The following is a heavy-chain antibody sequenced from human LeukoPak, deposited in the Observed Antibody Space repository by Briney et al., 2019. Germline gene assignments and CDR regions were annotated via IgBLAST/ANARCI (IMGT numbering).Heavy chain of an antibody. CDR3: ARAFRDCYDSSAPSGY. V-gene: IGHV3-30-3*01. D-gene: IGHD3-22*01. J-gene: IGHJ4*02. CDR1: GFTFSSYA. CDR2: ISYDGSNK. Sequence: PGGSLRLSCAASGFTFSSYAMHWVRQAPGKGLEWVAVISYDGSNKYYADSVKGRFTISRDNSKNTLYLQMNSLRAEDTAVYYCARAFRDCYDSSAPSGYWGQGTLVTVSS.